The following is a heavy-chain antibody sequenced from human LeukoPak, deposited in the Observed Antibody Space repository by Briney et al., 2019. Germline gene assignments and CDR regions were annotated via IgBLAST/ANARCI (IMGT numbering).Heavy chain of an antibody. D-gene: IGHD3-16*01. CDR3: ARGTWLNILFEN. CDR1: GYTFTSYY. V-gene: IGHV1-46*01. CDR2: INPSGGST. Sequence: ASVKVSCKASGYTFTSYYMHWVRQAPGQGLEWMGIINPSGGSTSYAQKFQGRVTMTRDMSTSTVYMELSSLRPEDTAVYYCARGTWLNILFENWGQGTLVTVSS. J-gene: IGHJ4*02.